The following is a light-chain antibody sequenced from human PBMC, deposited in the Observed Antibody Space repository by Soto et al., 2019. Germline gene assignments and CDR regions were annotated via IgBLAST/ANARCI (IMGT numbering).Light chain of an antibody. CDR1: DSDVGAYNY. V-gene: IGLV2-14*01. CDR2: EVS. CDR3: SSYTRSSTGV. J-gene: IGLJ2*01. Sequence: QSALTQPASVSGSPGQSITISCTGTDSDVGAYNYVSWYQQHPGKAPKLMIYEVSNRPSGVSNRFSGSKSDNTASLTISGLQAEDEADYYCSSYTRSSTGVFGGGTKVTVL.